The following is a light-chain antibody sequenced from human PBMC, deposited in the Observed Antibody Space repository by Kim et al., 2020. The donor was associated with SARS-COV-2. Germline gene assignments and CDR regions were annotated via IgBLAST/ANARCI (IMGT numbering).Light chain of an antibody. CDR1: QSVATY. CDR3: QQRGN. V-gene: IGKV3-11*01. Sequence: PGERATLSCRASQSVATYLAWYQQKPGQAPRLLIYDASKRATGIPARFRGSGSGTDFTLTIGTLEPEDSAVYYCQQRGNFGQGPRLEI. J-gene: IGKJ5*01. CDR2: DAS.